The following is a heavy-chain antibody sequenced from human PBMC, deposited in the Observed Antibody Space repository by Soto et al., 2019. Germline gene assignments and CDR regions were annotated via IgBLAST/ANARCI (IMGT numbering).Heavy chain of an antibody. CDR3: AREVPAARDYYYYGMDV. Sequence: GGSLRLSCAASGFTFSSYSMNWVRQAPGKGLEWVSSISSSSSYIYYADSVKGRFTISRDNAKNSLYLQMNSLRAEDTAVYYCAREVPAARDYYYYGMDVWGRGTTVTVSS. V-gene: IGHV3-21*01. CDR2: ISSSSSYI. J-gene: IGHJ6*02. D-gene: IGHD2-2*01. CDR1: GFTFSSYS.